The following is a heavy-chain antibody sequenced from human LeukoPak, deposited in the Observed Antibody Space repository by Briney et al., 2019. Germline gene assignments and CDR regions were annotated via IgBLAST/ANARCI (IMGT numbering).Heavy chain of an antibody. CDR1: GSSFTVSY. J-gene: IGHJ4*02. CDR3: ARGPARGGLVKSSKDFDY. D-gene: IGHD2-21*01. V-gene: IGHV1-2*02. CDR2: MNPNSGAT. Sequence: GASVKLSCTCSGSSFTVSYIYWARAPPGLVIEWMGWMNPNSGATNYAQKFRDTVTMTRDTSITTAYMELTSLTTDDTAVYYCARGPARGGLVKSSKDFDYWGQGALVTVSS.